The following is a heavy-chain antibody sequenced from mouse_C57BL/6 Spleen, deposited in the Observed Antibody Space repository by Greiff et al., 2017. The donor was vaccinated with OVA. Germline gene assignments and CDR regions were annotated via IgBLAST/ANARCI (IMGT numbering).Heavy chain of an antibody. CDR1: GYTFTDYY. CDR3: ARCYGSPYYFDY. CDR2: INPNNGGT. J-gene: IGHJ2*01. D-gene: IGHD1-1*01. Sequence: EVQLQQSGPELVKPGASVKISCKASGYTFTDYYMNWVKQSHGKSLEWIGDINPNNGGTSYNQKFKGKATLTVDKSSSTAYMELRSLTSEDSAVYYCARCYGSPYYFDYWGQGTTLTVSS. V-gene: IGHV1-26*01.